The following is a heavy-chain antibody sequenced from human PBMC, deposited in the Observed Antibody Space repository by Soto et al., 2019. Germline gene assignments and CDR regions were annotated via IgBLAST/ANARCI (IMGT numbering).Heavy chain of an antibody. D-gene: IGHD3-16*01. J-gene: IGHJ5*02. CDR3: ARDRAEFAGLTHNWFDP. Sequence: XPVKVASNASGYPLTSSAMQWVRQAPGQRLEWMGWINAGNGNTKYSQKFQGRVTITRDTSASTAYMELSSLRSEDTAVYYCARDRAEFAGLTHNWFDPCGQRTLVTVTS. CDR2: INAGNGNT. CDR1: GYPLTSSA. V-gene: IGHV1-3*01.